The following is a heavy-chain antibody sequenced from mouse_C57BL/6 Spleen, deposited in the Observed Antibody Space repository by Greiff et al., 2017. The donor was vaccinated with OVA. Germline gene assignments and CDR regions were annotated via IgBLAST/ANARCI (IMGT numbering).Heavy chain of an antibody. CDR3: ARQGLLRTYFDY. CDR1: GFTFSSYT. J-gene: IGHJ2*01. Sequence: EVKVVESGGGLVKPGGSLKLSCAASGFTFSSYTMSWVRQTPEKRLEWVATISGGGGNTYYPDSVKGRFTISRDNAKNTLYLQMSSLRSEDTALYYCARQGLLRTYFDYWGQGTTLTVSS. CDR2: ISGGGGNT. D-gene: IGHD2-3*01. V-gene: IGHV5-9*01.